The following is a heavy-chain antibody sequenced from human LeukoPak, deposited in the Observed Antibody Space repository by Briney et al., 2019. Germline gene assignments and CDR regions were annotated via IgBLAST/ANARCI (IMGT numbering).Heavy chain of an antibody. V-gene: IGHV3-30-3*02. CDR2: ISYDGSNK. J-gene: IGHJ4*02. D-gene: IGHD3-3*01. Sequence: PGRSLRLSCAASGFTFSSYAMHWVRQAPGKGLEWVAVISYDGSNKYYADSVKGRFTISRDNSKNTLYLQMNSLRAEDTAVYYCAKTYDFWSGYCDYWGQGTLVTVSS. CDR1: GFTFSSYA. CDR3: AKTYDFWSGYCDY.